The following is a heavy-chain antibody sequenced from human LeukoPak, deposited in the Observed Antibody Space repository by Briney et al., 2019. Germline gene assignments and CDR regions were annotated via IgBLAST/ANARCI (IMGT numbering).Heavy chain of an antibody. CDR1: GGSVSSGGYS. CDR2: IYYSGST. J-gene: IGHJ4*02. D-gene: IGHD3-10*01. Sequence: SETLSLTCAVSGGSVSSGGYSWTWIRQPPGKGLECIGHIYYSGSTYYNPSLTSRLTISLDTSKNHFSLKLSSVTAADTAVYYCARIGVWFGEGNLSGYFDYWGQGTLVTVSS. V-gene: IGHV4-30-4*07. CDR3: ARIGVWFGEGNLSGYFDY.